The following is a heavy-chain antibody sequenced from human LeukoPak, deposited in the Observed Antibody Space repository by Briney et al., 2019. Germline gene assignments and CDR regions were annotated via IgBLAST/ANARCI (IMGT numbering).Heavy chain of an antibody. Sequence: SETLSLTCTVSGGSISSSSYYWGWIRQPPGKGLEWIGSIYYSGSTYYNPSLKSRVTISVDTSKNQFSLKLSSVTAADTAVYYCARDRYYGSGSYYVPGYWGQGTLVTVSS. J-gene: IGHJ4*02. D-gene: IGHD3-10*01. CDR1: GGSISSSSYY. CDR2: IYYSGST. CDR3: ARDRYYGSGSYYVPGY. V-gene: IGHV4-39*07.